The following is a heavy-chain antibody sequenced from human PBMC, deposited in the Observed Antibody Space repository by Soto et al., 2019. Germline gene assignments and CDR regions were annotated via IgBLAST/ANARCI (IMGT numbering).Heavy chain of an antibody. CDR3: ARVGQDPKWELPGAFDY. V-gene: IGHV1-18*01. J-gene: IGHJ4*02. CDR1: GEGLTSNA. Sequence: SAKPTCKASGEGLTSNASRWVQPSTGQGLEWMGWISAYNGNTNYAQKLQGRVTMTTDTSTSTAYMELRSLRSDDTAVYYCARVGQDPKWELPGAFDYWGQGTLVTVSS. CDR2: ISAYNGNT. D-gene: IGHD1-26*01.